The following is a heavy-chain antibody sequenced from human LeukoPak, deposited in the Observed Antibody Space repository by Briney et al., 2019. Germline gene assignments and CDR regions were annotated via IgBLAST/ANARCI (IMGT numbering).Heavy chain of an antibody. CDR2: IYYSGST. D-gene: IGHD3-3*01. CDR3: ARVHYDFWSGYFAWFDP. CDR1: GGSISSYY. V-gene: IGHV4-59*01. J-gene: IGHJ5*02. Sequence: SETLSLTCTVSGGSISSYYWSWLRQPPGKGLEWLGYIYYSGSTNYNPSLKSRVTISVDTSKNQFSLKLSSVTAADTAVYYCARVHYDFWSGYFAWFDPWGQGTLVTVSS.